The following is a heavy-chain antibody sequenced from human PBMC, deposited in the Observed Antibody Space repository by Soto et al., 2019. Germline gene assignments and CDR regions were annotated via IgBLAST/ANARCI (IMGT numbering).Heavy chain of an antibody. CDR1: GDTFSFYS. CDR3: ATSYGSGYRAFDY. V-gene: IGHV1-69*04. CDR2: VNQILSMS. Sequence: QVQLVQSGAEVKRTGSSVKVSCKASGDTFSFYSLNWVRQAPGLGLEWMGRVNQILSMSNYAQRFQGRVTMTADKSTSTAYMELSGLRSEDTAMYYCATSYGSGYRAFDYWGQGALVTVSS. J-gene: IGHJ4*02. D-gene: IGHD3-10*01.